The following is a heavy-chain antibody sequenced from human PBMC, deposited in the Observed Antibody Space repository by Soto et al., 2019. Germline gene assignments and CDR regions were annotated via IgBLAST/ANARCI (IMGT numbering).Heavy chain of an antibody. V-gene: IGHV3-49*03. D-gene: IGHD5-12*01. J-gene: IGHJ4*02. CDR1: VFTFGDYA. CDR3: TRDAGGGYDYAHFDY. Sequence: GGSLRLSCTASVFTFGDYAMSWFRQAPGKGLEWVGFIRSKAYGGTTEYAASVKGRFTISRDDSKSIAYLQMNSLKTEDTAVYYCTRDAGGGYDYAHFDYWGQGTLVTVSS. CDR2: IRSKAYGGTT.